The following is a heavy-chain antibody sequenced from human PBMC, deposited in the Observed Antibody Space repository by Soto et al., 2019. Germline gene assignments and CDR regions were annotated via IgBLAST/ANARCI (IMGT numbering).Heavy chain of an antibody. CDR3: AREEPSSGLDY. CDR2: IIPIFGTA. Sequence: QVQLVKSGAEVKKPGSSVKVSCKASGGTFSIYAISWVLLAPGQGLEWMGGIIPIFGTANYAQKFQGRVTITADESTSTAYMELSSLRSEDTAVYYCAREEPSSGLDYWGQGTLVTVSS. V-gene: IGHV1-69*12. J-gene: IGHJ4*02. CDR1: GGTFSIYA. D-gene: IGHD6-19*01.